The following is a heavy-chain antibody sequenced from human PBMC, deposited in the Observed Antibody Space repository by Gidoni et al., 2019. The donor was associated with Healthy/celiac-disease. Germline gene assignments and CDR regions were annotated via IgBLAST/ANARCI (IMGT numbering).Heavy chain of an antibody. CDR2: ILTSGST. J-gene: IGHJ4*02. Sequence: QVQLQESGPGLVKPSPTLSLTCPVSGGSISSGSYYWSWIRQPAGKGLEWIGRILTSGSTNYNPSLKSRVTISVDTSKNQFSLKLSSVTAADTAVYYCAREGPYYDLDLYYFDYWGQGTLVTVSS. CDR1: GGSISSGSYY. V-gene: IGHV4-61*02. CDR3: AREGPYYDLDLYYFDY. D-gene: IGHD3-3*01.